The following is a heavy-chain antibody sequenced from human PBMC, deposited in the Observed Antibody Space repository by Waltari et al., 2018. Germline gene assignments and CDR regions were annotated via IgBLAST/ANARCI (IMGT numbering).Heavy chain of an antibody. D-gene: IGHD2-21*01. J-gene: IGHJ5*02. V-gene: IGHV4-59*01. CDR3: AREGGDCGGDCTGDNWFDP. CDR1: GGSISSYY. CDR2: IYYSGST. Sequence: QVQLQESGPGLVKPSETLSLTCTVSGGSISSYYWSWIRQPPGKGLEWIGYIYYSGSTNYNPSLKSRVTISVDTAKNQFSLKLSSVTAADTAVYYCAREGGDCGGDCTGDNWFDPWGQGTLVTVSS.